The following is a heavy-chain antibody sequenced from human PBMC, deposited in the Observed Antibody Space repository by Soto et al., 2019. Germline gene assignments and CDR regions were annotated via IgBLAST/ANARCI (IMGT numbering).Heavy chain of an antibody. Sequence: GGSLRLSCAASGFTVSNNYMTWVRQAPGKGLEWVSFIYSSGSTYYADSVKGRFTISRDNFKNALYLQINSLRAEDTAVYYCARGYSYTQPVFDYWGLGTLVTVSS. CDR2: IYSSGST. J-gene: IGHJ4*02. CDR1: GFTVSNNY. D-gene: IGHD5-18*01. V-gene: IGHV3-53*01. CDR3: ARGYSYTQPVFDY.